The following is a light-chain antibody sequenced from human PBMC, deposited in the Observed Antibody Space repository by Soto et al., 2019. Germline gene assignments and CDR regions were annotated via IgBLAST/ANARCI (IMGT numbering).Light chain of an antibody. J-gene: IGLJ3*02. Sequence: QSVLTQPPSASGTPGQRVTISCSGSSSNIGSDIVNWYQQLPGTAPKLLIYSNIQRPSGVPDRFSGSKSGTSASLAISGLQSEDEADYYCAAWDGSLHGWVFGGGPKLTVL. CDR3: AAWDGSLHGWV. V-gene: IGLV1-44*01. CDR2: SNI. CDR1: SSNIGSDI.